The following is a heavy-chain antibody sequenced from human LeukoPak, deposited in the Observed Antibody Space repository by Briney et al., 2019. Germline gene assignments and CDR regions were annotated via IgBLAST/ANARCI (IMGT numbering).Heavy chain of an antibody. Sequence: SQTLSLTCTVSGGSISSGSYYWSWIRQPAGKGLQWIGRIYTSGSTNYNPSLKSRVTISVDTSKNQFSLKLSSVTAADTAVYYCASLLYSSSWYTTFDYWGQGTLVTVSS. CDR3: ASLLYSSSWYTTFDY. CDR1: GGSISSGSYY. J-gene: IGHJ4*02. D-gene: IGHD6-13*01. V-gene: IGHV4-61*02. CDR2: IYTSGST.